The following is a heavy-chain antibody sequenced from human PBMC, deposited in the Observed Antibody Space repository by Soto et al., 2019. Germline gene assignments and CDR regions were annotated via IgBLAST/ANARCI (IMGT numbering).Heavy chain of an antibody. CDR1: GFTFGDYS. Sequence: GGSLRLSCTTSGFTFGDYSMSWLRQAPGKGLEWVGFIRNKTYGETTEDAASVRGRFTISRDDSKSIAYLQMNSLKTEDTAVYYCTRVRYDILTGYYLFDYWGQGTLVTVSS. J-gene: IGHJ4*02. CDR3: TRVRYDILTGYYLFDY. D-gene: IGHD3-9*01. CDR2: IRNKTYGETT. V-gene: IGHV3-49*03.